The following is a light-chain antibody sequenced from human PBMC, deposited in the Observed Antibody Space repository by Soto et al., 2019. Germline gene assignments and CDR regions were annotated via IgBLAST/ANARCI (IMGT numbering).Light chain of an antibody. CDR1: SSNIGSNT. CDR2: SNN. J-gene: IGLJ1*01. CDR3: AAWDDSLNGFYD. Sequence: QSVLTQPPSASGTPGQRVTISCSGCSSNIGSNTVNWYHQLPGTAPKLLIYSNNQRPSGVPDRFSGSKSGTSASLAISGLQSEDEADYYCAAWDDSLNGFYDFGTGTKVTVL. V-gene: IGLV1-44*01.